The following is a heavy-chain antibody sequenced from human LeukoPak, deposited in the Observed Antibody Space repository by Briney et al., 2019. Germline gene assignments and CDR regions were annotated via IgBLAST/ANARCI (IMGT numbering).Heavy chain of an antibody. CDR1: GYRFTSYW. V-gene: IGHV5-51*01. Sequence: GESLQISCQGSGYRFTSYWIGWVRPVPGKGLEWMGIIYPGDSDTRYSPSFQGQVTISADKSISTAYLQWSSLKASDTAMYYCARPSGSYYGPDYWGQGTLVTVSS. CDR3: ARPSGSYYGPDY. D-gene: IGHD1-26*01. CDR2: IYPGDSDT. J-gene: IGHJ4*02.